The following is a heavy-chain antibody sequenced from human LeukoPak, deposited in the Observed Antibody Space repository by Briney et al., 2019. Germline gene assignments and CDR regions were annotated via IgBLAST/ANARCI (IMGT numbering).Heavy chain of an antibody. D-gene: IGHD1-26*01. CDR2: ISSTSSYI. CDR1: GFTFSSYS. V-gene: IGHV3-21*01. CDR3: ARYSGSYSDFDY. Sequence: GGSLRLSCAASGFTFSSYSMNWVRQAPGKGLEWVSSISSTSSYIYYADSVKGRFTISRDNAKNSLYLQMNSLRAEDTAVYYCARYSGSYSDFDYWGQGTLVTVSS. J-gene: IGHJ4*02.